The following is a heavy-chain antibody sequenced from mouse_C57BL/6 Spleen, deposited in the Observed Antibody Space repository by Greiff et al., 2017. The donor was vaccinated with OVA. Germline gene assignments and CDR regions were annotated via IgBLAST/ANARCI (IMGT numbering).Heavy chain of an antibody. CDR2: IRNKANGYTT. Sequence: EVQVVESGGGLVQPGGSLSLSCAASGFTFTDYYMSWVRQPPGKALEWLGFIRNKANGYTTEYSASVKGRFTISRDNSQSILYLQMNALRAEDSATYYCARYRYCFDYWGQGTTLTVSS. V-gene: IGHV7-3*01. J-gene: IGHJ2*01. CDR1: GFTFTDYY. CDR3: ARYRYCFDY.